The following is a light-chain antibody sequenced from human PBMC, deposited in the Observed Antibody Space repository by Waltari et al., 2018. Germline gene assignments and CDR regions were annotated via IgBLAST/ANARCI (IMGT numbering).Light chain of an antibody. CDR2: DVS. J-gene: IGLJ3*02. V-gene: IGLV2-14*03. CDR1: SSDCGGYNF. Sequence: QSDLTQPASVSGSLGQSITIPFTGTSSDCGGYNFITWYQQHPGLAPKLIIYDVSNRPSGVSDRFSGSKSGNTASLTISGLQAEDAADYYCNSYTSTTTPVFGGGTKVTVL. CDR3: NSYTSTTTPV.